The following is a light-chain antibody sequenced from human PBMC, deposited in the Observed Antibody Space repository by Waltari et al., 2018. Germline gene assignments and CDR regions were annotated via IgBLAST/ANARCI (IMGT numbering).Light chain of an antibody. Sequence: DIQMTQSPSTLSASVGDRVTIPCRASQSISNWLAWYQQKPGKAPNLLIYKASSLESGVPSRFSGGGSGTEFTLTISSLQPDDFATYYCQQFKSFPFTFGGGTKVEVK. CDR1: QSISNW. V-gene: IGKV1-5*03. CDR3: QQFKSFPFT. J-gene: IGKJ4*01. CDR2: KAS.